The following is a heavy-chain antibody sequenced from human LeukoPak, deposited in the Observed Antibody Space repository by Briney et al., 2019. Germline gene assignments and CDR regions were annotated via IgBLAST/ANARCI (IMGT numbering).Heavy chain of an antibody. V-gene: IGHV4-4*07. CDR2: IYTTGNT. J-gene: IGHJ3*02. CDR1: GGSISSYY. D-gene: IGHD3-3*01. CDR3: ARLSVPCDFWGAQGDGFDI. Sequence: SETLSLTCTVSGGSISSYYWSWMRQPAGKGLEWIGRIYTTGNTNYNPSLKSRVTMSVDTSKKQFSLKLSSVTAADTAVYYCARLSVPCDFWGAQGDGFDIWGQGTMVTVSS.